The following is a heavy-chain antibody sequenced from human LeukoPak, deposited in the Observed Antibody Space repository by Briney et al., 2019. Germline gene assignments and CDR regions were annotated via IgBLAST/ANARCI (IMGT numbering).Heavy chain of an antibody. CDR2: IKPDEGEK. Sequence: GGSLRLSCAASGFTFGSDWMIWVRQAPGKGLEWGANIKPDEGEKYYVDSVKGRFTVSRDNAKNSLYLQMDSLRAEDTAVYYCVRYYTRHSWYFDLWGRGTLVTVSS. J-gene: IGHJ2*01. D-gene: IGHD3-10*01. CDR1: GFTFGSDW. CDR3: VRYYTRHSWYFDL. V-gene: IGHV3-7*01.